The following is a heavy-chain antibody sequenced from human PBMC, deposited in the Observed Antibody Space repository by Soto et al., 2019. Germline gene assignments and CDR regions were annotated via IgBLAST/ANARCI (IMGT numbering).Heavy chain of an antibody. Sequence: QVQLVQSGAEVKKPGASVKVSCKVSGYTFTNYGISWVRQTPGQGLEWMGWLSAYNGNTNYAQKLQGRVTMTADTSRSTAKMELRSMRSDDTAVYYCARDVGHYYDGSGFKIYFDYWGQGTLVTISS. J-gene: IGHJ4*02. CDR3: ARDVGHYYDGSGFKIYFDY. V-gene: IGHV1-18*01. D-gene: IGHD3-22*01. CDR1: GYTFTNYG. CDR2: LSAYNGNT.